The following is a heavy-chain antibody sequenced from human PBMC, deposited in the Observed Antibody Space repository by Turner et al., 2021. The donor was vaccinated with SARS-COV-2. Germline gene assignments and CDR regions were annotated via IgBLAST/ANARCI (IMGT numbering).Heavy chain of an antibody. Sequence: QVQLVQSGAEVKKPGASVKVSCKASGYTFTGYYMHWVRQAPGQGLEWMGWINPNSGGTNFAQKFQGRVSLTRDTSISTVYMELSGLRSDDSAVYFCATLSVAVAGTNFVSYWGQGSLVTVSS. CDR2: INPNSGGT. V-gene: IGHV1-2*02. CDR3: ATLSVAVAGTNFVSY. CDR1: GYTFTGYY. J-gene: IGHJ4*02. D-gene: IGHD6-19*01.